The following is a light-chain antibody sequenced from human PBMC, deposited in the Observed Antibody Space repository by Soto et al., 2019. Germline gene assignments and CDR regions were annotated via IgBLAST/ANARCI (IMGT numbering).Light chain of an antibody. J-gene: IGKJ4*01. CDR1: QSVRSSY. CDR3: QQYGNSPLT. V-gene: IGKV3-20*01. Sequence: EIVLTQPPGTLSLSPGERATLSCRASQSVRSSYFAWYQQKPGQAPRLLIFGASTRAPGIPDRFSGSGSGTDFTLTISKLEPEDFALFYCQQYGNSPLTFGGGTKVDI. CDR2: GAS.